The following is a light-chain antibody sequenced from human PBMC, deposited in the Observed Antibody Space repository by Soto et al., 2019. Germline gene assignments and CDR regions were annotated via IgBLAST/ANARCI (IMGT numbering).Light chain of an antibody. J-gene: IGLJ1*01. CDR2: EVT. Sequence: QSALTQPASVSGSPGQSITISCTGSSSDVGGHNYVSWYQQHPGKAPKLMIYEVTKLTSGVSNRFSGSKSGNKASLTISGLKAEDEADYYCSSYTLTSTLYVFGTGTKLTVL. CDR3: SSYTLTSTLYV. CDR1: SSDVGGHNY. V-gene: IGLV2-14*01.